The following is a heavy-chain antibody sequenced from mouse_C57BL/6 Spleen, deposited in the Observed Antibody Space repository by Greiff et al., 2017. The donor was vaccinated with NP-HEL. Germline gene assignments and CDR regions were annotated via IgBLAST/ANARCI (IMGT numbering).Heavy chain of an antibody. CDR3: ARGEWDGSWFDY. J-gene: IGHJ3*01. V-gene: IGHV1-64*01. CDR2: IHPNSGST. CDR1: GYTFTSYW. D-gene: IGHD4-1*01. Sequence: QVQLQQPGAELVKPGASVKLSCKASGYTFTSYWMHWVKQRPGQGLEWIGMIHPNSGSTNYNEKFKSKATLTVDKSSSTAYMQLSSLTSEDSAVYYCARGEWDGSWFDYWGQETLVTVSA.